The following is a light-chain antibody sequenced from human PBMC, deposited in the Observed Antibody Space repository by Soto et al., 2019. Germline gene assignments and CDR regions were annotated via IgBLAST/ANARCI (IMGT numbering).Light chain of an antibody. CDR2: EVS. CDR3: SSYAGSDILV. CDR1: SSDVGAYNY. J-gene: IGLJ3*02. Sequence: QSVLTQPPSASGSPGQSVTISCTGTSSDVGAYNYVSWYQQHPGKAPKLIIYEVSKRPSGVPDRFSGSKSGNTASLTVSGLQAEDEADYYCSSYAGSDILVFGGGTKLTVL. V-gene: IGLV2-8*01.